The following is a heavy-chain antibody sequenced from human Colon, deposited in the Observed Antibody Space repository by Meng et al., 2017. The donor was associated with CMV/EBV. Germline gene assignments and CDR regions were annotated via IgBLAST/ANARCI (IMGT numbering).Heavy chain of an antibody. CDR1: GFTFSSYS. J-gene: IGHJ4*02. CDR3: AREPGTYGYFDF. Sequence: EVQLVEAGGGLVKPGGSLRLSCAASGFTFSSYSMNWVRQSPGKGLEWVSSISTTVSYVYYADSVKDRFTISRDNAKNSLYLQMDSLRAEDTAVYYCAREPGTYGYFDFWGQGTLVTVSS. V-gene: IGHV3-21*01. CDR2: ISTTVSYV. D-gene: IGHD3-10*01.